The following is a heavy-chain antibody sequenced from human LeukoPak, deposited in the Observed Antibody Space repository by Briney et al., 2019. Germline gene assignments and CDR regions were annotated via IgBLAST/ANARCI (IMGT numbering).Heavy chain of an antibody. CDR2: ISAYNGNT. CDR1: GYTFTSYG. Sequence: ASVKVSCKASGYTFTSYGISWVRQAPGQGLEWMGWISAYNGNTNYAHKLQGRVTMTTDTSTSTAYMELRSLRSDDTAVYYCARDVEGHRDIVVVPAAITYYYGMDVWGQGTTVTVSS. CDR3: ARDVEGHRDIVVVPAAITYYYGMDV. V-gene: IGHV1-18*01. D-gene: IGHD2-2*02. J-gene: IGHJ6*02.